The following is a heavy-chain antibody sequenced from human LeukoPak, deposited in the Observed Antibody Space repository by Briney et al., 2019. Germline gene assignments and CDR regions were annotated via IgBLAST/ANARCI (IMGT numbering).Heavy chain of an antibody. CDR2: MYYSGST. CDR1: GGSISSGDYY. Sequence: PSETLSLTCTVSGGSISSGDYYWSWIRQPPGKGLEWIGYMYYSGSTYYNPSLKSRVVISVDTSKNHFSLKLSSVTAADTAVYYCARPYYYDSRIDPWGQGTLVTVSS. CDR3: ARPYYYDSRIDP. D-gene: IGHD3-22*01. V-gene: IGHV4-30-4*01. J-gene: IGHJ5*02.